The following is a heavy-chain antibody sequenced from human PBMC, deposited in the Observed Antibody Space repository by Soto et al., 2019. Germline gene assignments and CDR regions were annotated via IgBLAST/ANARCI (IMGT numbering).Heavy chain of an antibody. V-gene: IGHV4-31*03. Sequence: QVQLQESGPGLVKPSQTLSLTCTVSGGSISSGGYYWSWIRQHPGKGLEWIGYSYYSGSTYYNPSLKTRVTISVDTSKNQFSLKLSSVTAADTAVYYCARFWRGPAAIYYYYGMDVWGQGTTVTVSS. J-gene: IGHJ6*02. CDR1: GGSISSGGYY. D-gene: IGHD2-2*01. CDR2: SYYSGST. CDR3: ARFWRGPAAIYYYYGMDV.